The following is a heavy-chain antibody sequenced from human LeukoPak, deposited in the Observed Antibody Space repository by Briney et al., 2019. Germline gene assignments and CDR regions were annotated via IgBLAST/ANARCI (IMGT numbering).Heavy chain of an antibody. Sequence: SQTLSLTCAISGDSVSSNSAASNWIRQSPSRGLEWLGRTYYRSKWYYDFAVSVKSRITINPDTSRNQFSLQLNSVTPEDTAVYYCSCSPSGSYPDSWGQGTLVAVSS. CDR2: TYYRSKWYY. D-gene: IGHD1-26*01. V-gene: IGHV6-1*01. CDR3: SCSPSGSYPDS. CDR1: GDSVSSNSAA. J-gene: IGHJ4*02.